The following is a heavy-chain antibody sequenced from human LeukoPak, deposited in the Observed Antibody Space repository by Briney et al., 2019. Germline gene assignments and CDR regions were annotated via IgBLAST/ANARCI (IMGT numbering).Heavy chain of an antibody. CDR3: ARQERRVVPAAPNWFDP. J-gene: IGHJ5*02. CDR1: GGSISSYY. Sequence: PSETLSLTCTVSGGSISSYYWSWIQQPPGKGLEWIGYIYYSGSTNYNPSLKSRVTISVDTSKNQFSLKLSSVTAADTAVYYCARQERRVVPAAPNWFDPWGQGTLVTVSS. CDR2: IYYSGST. D-gene: IGHD2-2*01. V-gene: IGHV4-59*01.